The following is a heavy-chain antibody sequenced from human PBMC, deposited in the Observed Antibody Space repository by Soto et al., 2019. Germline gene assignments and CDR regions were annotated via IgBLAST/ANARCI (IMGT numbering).Heavy chain of an antibody. CDR3: ARACGSGYHYYFDY. V-gene: IGHV4-30-4*01. CDR1: GGSISSGDYY. D-gene: IGHD3-22*01. Sequence: SETLSLTCTVSGGSISSGDYYWSWIRQPPGKGLEWIGYIYYSGSTYYNPSLKSRVTISVDTSKNQFSLKLSSVTAADTAVYYCARACGSGYHYYFDYWGQGTLVTAPQ. J-gene: IGHJ4*02. CDR2: IYYSGST.